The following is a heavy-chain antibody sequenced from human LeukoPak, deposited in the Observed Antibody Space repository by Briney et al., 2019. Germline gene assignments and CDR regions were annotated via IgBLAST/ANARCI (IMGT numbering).Heavy chain of an antibody. CDR2: IYYSGST. Sequence: SETLSLTCTVSGGSISSGGYYWSWIRQHPGKGLEWIGYIYYSGSTYYNPSLKSRVTISVDTSKNQFSLKLSSVTAADTAVYYCARGSYSGYDPTPFDYWGQGTLVAVSS. CDR1: GGSISSGGYY. V-gene: IGHV4-31*03. J-gene: IGHJ4*02. CDR3: ARGSYSGYDPTPFDY. D-gene: IGHD5-12*01.